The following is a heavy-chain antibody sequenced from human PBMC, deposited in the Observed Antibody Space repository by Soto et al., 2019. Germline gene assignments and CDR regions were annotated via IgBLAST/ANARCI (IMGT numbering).Heavy chain of an antibody. CDR2: IWYDGSNK. CDR1: GFTFSSYG. V-gene: IGHV3-33*06. CDR3: AKAVAGTGGFDY. D-gene: IGHD6-19*01. Sequence: LRLSFAASGFTFSSYGMHWVRQAPGKGLEWVAVIWYDGSNKYYADSVKGRFTISRDNSKNTLYLQMNSLRAEDTAVYYCAKAVAGTGGFDYWGQGTLVTVSS. J-gene: IGHJ4*02.